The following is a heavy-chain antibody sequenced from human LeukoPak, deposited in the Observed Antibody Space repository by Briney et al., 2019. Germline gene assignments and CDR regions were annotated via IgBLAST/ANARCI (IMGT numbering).Heavy chain of an antibody. CDR2: IYSGGST. CDR3: AKEEQQLVHYYYYYMDV. D-gene: IGHD6-13*01. J-gene: IGHJ6*03. Sequence: GGSLRLSCAASGFIVSSNYMSWVRQAPGKGLEWVSVIYSGGSTYYADSVKGRFTISRDNSKNTLYLQMNSLRAEDTAVYYCAKEEQQLVHYYYYYMDVWGKGTTVTVSS. CDR1: GFIVSSNY. V-gene: IGHV3-53*01.